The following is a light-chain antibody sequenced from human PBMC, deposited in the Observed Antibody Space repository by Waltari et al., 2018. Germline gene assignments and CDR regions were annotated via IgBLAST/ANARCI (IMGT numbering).Light chain of an antibody. J-gene: IGKJ4*01. Sequence: EILMTQSPVTLAVSPGERATLSCRASQSVGTCLAWYQQKGGQAPRLLSVGSSTRASGIPASFSGSGSGTEFTLTINNLQSEDFAVYFCQQYKRWPPLSFGGGTKVEMK. CDR1: QSVGTC. CDR2: GSS. V-gene: IGKV3D-15*01. CDR3: QQYKRWPPLS.